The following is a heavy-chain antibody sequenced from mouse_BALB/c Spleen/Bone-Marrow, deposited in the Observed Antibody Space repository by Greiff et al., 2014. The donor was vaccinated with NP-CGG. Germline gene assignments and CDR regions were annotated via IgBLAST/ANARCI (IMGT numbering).Heavy chain of an antibody. V-gene: IGHV1-19*01. CDR3: ARSYGNYAYYFDY. D-gene: IGHD2-1*01. Sequence: VQLQQSGPELVKPGASVKMSCKASGYTFTDYYMDWVKQSHGESFEWIGRVNPYNGGTSYNQKFKGKATLTVDKSSSTAYMELNSLTSEYSAVYYCARSYGNYAYYFDYWGQGTTLTVSS. J-gene: IGHJ2*01. CDR1: GYTFTDYY. CDR2: VNPYNGGT.